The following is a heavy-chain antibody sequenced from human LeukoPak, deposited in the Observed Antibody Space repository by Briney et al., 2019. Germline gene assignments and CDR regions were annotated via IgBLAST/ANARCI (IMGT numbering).Heavy chain of an antibody. V-gene: IGHV1-18*01. D-gene: IGHD7-27*01. CDR2: ITAYNGNT. CDR3: ARDLGIKIDY. CDR1: GYSLSQYG. J-gene: IGHJ4*02. Sequence: ASVKVSCKASGYSLSQYGISWVRKAPGQGLEWVGWITAYNGNTKLPQKFQGRLTLTIDTSTSTAYMELRGLRHDDTAVYYCARDLGIKIDYWGQGTLVTVSS.